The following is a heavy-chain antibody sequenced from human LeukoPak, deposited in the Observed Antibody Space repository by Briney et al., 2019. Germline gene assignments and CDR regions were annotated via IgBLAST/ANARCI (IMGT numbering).Heavy chain of an antibody. CDR3: VRIGTSYADRNYYDY. D-gene: IGHD1-26*01. J-gene: IGHJ4*02. CDR1: RFAFSNYW. Sequence: GGSLRLSCAASRFAFSNYWMTWVRQAPGKGLEWVGNINQDGTDKNYVDSLKGRVTFSRDNVKNSLYLQMNSLTAEDTAVYYCVRIGTSYADRNYYDYWGLGILITVSS. V-gene: IGHV3-7*01. CDR2: INQDGTDK.